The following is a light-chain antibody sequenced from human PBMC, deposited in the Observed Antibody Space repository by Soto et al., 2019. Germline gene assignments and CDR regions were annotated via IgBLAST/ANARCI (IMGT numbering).Light chain of an antibody. V-gene: IGKV3-15*01. CDR2: GAS. J-gene: IGKJ5*01. Sequence: EIVMTQPPATLSVSPGERATLSCMASDSVGSLLAWYQQKPGQAPRLLIYGASTRATGIPARFTGSGSGTEFTLTISSMQSEDFAVYYCQQYNNWPITFGPGTRLET. CDR3: QQYNNWPIT. CDR1: DSVGSL.